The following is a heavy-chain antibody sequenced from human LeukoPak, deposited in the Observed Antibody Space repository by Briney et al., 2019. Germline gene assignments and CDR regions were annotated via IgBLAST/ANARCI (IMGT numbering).Heavy chain of an antibody. Sequence: ASVKVSCKASGYTFTGYYMHWVRQAPGQGLEWMGWINPNSGGTNYAQKFQGRVTMTSDTSISTAYMELSRLRSDDTAVYYCARAESVVPAAMDWFDPWGQGTLVTVSS. D-gene: IGHD2-2*01. V-gene: IGHV1-2*02. CDR2: INPNSGGT. CDR3: ARAESVVPAAMDWFDP. CDR1: GYTFTGYY. J-gene: IGHJ5*02.